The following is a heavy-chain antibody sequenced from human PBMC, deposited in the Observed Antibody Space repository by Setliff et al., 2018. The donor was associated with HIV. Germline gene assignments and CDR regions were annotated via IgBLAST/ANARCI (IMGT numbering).Heavy chain of an antibody. Sequence: GESLKISCKASGYSFNNYYIGWARQKPGQGLEWMGVIYPGDFDTRYSPPFQGQVTISADRSISTAYLQWSSLKASDTAIYYCARLFKGGRHYYDSSGYLSYMDVWGKGTTVTV. CDR1: GYSFNNYY. D-gene: IGHD3-22*01. V-gene: IGHV5-51*01. CDR3: ARLFKGGRHYYDSSGYLSYMDV. CDR2: IYPGDFDT. J-gene: IGHJ6*03.